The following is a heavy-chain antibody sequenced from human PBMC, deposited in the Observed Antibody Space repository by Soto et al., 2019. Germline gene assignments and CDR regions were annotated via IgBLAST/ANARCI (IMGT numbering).Heavy chain of an antibody. CDR2: IYWDEDK. CDR3: AHRPGDYASDFDY. J-gene: IGHJ4*02. CDR1: GFSLSTRGVA. V-gene: IGHV2-5*02. Sequence: QITLKESGPTLVKPTQTLTLTCTFSGFSLSTRGVAVGWFRQPPGKALEWLALIYWDEDKWYSPSLKCRLTITDDTSKNQVVLPLTNLDPVDTATYYCAHRPGDYASDFDYWGQGTLVTVSS. D-gene: IGHD4-17*01.